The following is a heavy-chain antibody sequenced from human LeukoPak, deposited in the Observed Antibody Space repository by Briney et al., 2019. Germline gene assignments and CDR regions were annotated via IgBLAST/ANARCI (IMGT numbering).Heavy chain of an antibody. D-gene: IGHD5-18*01. CDR1: GFTFTSSA. CDR2: IVVGSGNT. V-gene: IGHV1-58*02. Sequence: SVKVSCKASGFTFTSSAMQWVRQARGQRLEWIGWIVVGSGNTNYAQKFQERVTITRDMSTSTAYMELSSLRSDDTAVYYCARKDPVTPSDDAFDIWGQGTMVTVSS. J-gene: IGHJ3*02. CDR3: ARKDPVTPSDDAFDI.